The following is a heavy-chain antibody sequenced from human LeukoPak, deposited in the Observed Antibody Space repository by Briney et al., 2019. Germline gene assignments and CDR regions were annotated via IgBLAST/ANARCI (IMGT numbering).Heavy chain of an antibody. CDR2: IIPIFGTA. D-gene: IGHD5-18*01. CDR3: ARRGHGGYSYGGEFDY. J-gene: IGHJ4*02. Sequence: ASVKVSCKASGGTFSSYAISWVRQAPGQGLEWMGGIIPIFGTANYAQKFQGRVTITTDESTSTAYMELSSLRSEDTAVYYCARRGHGGYSYGGEFDYWGQGTLVTVSS. V-gene: IGHV1-69*05. CDR1: GGTFSSYA.